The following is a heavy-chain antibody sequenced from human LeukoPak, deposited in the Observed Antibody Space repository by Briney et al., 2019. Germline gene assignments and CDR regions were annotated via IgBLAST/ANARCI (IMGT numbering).Heavy chain of an antibody. CDR1: GGSISSGSYY. Sequence: SQTLSLTCTVSGGSISSGSYYWSWIRQPAGKGLEWIGRIYTSGSTNYNPSLKSRVTISVDTSKNQFSLKLSSVTAADTAVYYCAKGSMAPTWIAFDIWGQGTMVTVSS. J-gene: IGHJ3*02. CDR2: IYTSGST. V-gene: IGHV4-61*02. CDR3: AKGSMAPTWIAFDI. D-gene: IGHD5-12*01.